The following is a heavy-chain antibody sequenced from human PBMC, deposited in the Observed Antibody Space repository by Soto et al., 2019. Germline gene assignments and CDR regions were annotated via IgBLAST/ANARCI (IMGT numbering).Heavy chain of an antibody. J-gene: IGHJ4*02. Sequence: PGWALRLSCTSYGFTFGDYAMSWVRQAPVKGVGGVVFIRSKAQGYSTTYAASVKGRFTTSRDESKNSVYLQMNSLKTEDTAIYYCVRTTYFSDSSVYTSFFDYWGQGTLVT. CDR2: IRSKAQGYST. D-gene: IGHD3-22*01. CDR3: VRTTYFSDSSVYTSFFDY. V-gene: IGHV3-49*04. CDR1: GFTFGDYA.